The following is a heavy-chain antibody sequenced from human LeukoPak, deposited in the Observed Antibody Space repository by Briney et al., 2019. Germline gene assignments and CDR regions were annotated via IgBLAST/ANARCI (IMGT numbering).Heavy chain of an antibody. CDR3: AKGTGGRSVVTTPGHAFDI. J-gene: IGHJ3*02. CDR1: GFTFSSYA. V-gene: IGHV3-23*01. CDR2: ISGSGGST. D-gene: IGHD3-22*01. Sequence: RAGGSLRLSCAASGFTFSSYAMSWVRQAPGKGLEWVSAISGSGGSTYYADSVKGRFTISRDNSKNTLYLQMNSLRAEDTAVYYCAKGTGGRSVVTTPGHAFDIWGQGTMVTVSS.